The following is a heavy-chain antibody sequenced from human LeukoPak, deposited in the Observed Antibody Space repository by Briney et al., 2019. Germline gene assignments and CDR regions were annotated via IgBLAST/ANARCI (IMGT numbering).Heavy chain of an antibody. CDR3: AGDRGYLQFDY. D-gene: IGHD3-10*01. Sequence: LTGGSLRLSCAASGFTFSSYAMSWVRQTPGKGLEWVANIKEDGSQKYYADSVMGRFTISRDNAENSLYLQLNSLRAEDTAMYYCAGDRGYLQFDYWGQGTLVTVSS. V-gene: IGHV3-7*03. CDR1: GFTFSSYA. J-gene: IGHJ4*02. CDR2: IKEDGSQK.